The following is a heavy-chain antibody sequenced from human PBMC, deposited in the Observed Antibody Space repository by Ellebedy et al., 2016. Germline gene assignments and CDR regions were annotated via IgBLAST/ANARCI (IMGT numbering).Heavy chain of an antibody. D-gene: IGHD3-3*01. J-gene: IGHJ4*02. Sequence: ASVKVSCKGSGYSFTSYWIGWVRQMPGKGLEWMGIIYPGDSDTRYSPSFQGQVTISAEKSISPGYLQWNSLKASDTAMYYCARHSTYYDFWSGYSPWYFDYWGQGTLVTVSS. V-gene: IGHV5-51*01. CDR3: ARHSTYYDFWSGYSPWYFDY. CDR2: IYPGDSDT. CDR1: GYSFTSYW.